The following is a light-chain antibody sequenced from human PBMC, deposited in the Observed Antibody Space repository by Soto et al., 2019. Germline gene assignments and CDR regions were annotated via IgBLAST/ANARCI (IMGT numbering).Light chain of an antibody. CDR3: QQRSNWPPS. V-gene: IGKV3-11*01. CDR1: QRVSNNY. J-gene: IGKJ3*01. Sequence: ESVFIQSPGPLLLSPGGRATLSLRASQRVSNNYLAWYQQKPGQAPRLLIYGASNRATGIPARFSGSGSGTDFTLTISSLEPEDFAVYYCQQRSNWPPSFGPGTKVDIK. CDR2: GAS.